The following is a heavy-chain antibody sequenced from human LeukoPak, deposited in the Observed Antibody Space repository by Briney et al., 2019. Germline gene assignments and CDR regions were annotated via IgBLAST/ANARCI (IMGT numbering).Heavy chain of an antibody. Sequence: SETLSLTCAVYGGSFSGYYWSWIRQPPGKGLEWIGEINHSGSTNYNPSLKGRVTISVDTSKNQFSLKLSSVTAADTAVYYCARALVGNYYYYYYMDVWGKGTTVTVSS. V-gene: IGHV4-34*01. CDR3: ARALVGNYYYYYYMDV. CDR2: INHSGST. CDR1: GGSFSGYY. J-gene: IGHJ6*03. D-gene: IGHD1-26*01.